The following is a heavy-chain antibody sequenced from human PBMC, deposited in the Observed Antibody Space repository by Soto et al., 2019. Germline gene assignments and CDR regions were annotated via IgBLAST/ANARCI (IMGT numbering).Heavy chain of an antibody. D-gene: IGHD1-26*01. V-gene: IGHV3-53*01. CDR2: IYSGGST. CDR1: GFTVSSNY. Sequence: PGGSLRLSCAVSGFTVSSNYMSWVRQAPGKGLEWVSVIYSGGSTYYADSVKGRFTISRDNSKNTLYLQMNSLRAEDTAVYYCARXPTGWELPNNYWYFDLWGRGPXVTVXS. CDR3: ARXPTGWELPNNYWYFDL. J-gene: IGHJ2*01.